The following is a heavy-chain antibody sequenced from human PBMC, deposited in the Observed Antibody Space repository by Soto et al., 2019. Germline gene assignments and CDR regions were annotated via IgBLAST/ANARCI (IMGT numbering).Heavy chain of an antibody. J-gene: IGHJ6*02. CDR2: IIPIFGTA. CDR3: ARDTYGSGGPYGMDV. D-gene: IGHD3-10*01. Sequence: ASVKVSCKASGGTFSSYAISWVRQAPGQGLEWMGGIIPIFGTANYAQKFQGRVTITADESTSTAYMELSSLRSEDTAVYYCARDTYGSGGPYGMDVWGQGTTVTVSS. CDR1: GGTFSSYA. V-gene: IGHV1-69*13.